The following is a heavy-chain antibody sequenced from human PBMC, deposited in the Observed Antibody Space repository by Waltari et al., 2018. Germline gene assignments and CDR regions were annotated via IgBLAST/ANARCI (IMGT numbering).Heavy chain of an antibody. Sequence: QLQLQESGPGLVKPSETLSLTCTVSGGSISGSSYYWGWIRQPPGKGLEWIGSIYYSGSTYYNPSLKSRVTISVDTSKNQFSLKLSAVTAADTAVYYCARDGGIAAAGSFDYWGQGTLVTVSS. CDR3: ARDGGIAAAGSFDY. V-gene: IGHV4-39*07. CDR1: GGSISGSSYY. J-gene: IGHJ4*02. D-gene: IGHD6-13*01. CDR2: IYYSGST.